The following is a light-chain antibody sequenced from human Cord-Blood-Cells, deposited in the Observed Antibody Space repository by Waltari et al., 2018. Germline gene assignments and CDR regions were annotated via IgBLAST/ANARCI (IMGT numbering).Light chain of an antibody. Sequence: DIQMNQSPSTLSASVGDRVTITCRASQSISSWLAWYQQKPGKAPNLLIYDASSLESGVPSRFSGSGSGTEFTLTISSLQPDDFATYYCQQYNSYSGTFGQGTKVEIK. CDR2: DAS. CDR3: QQYNSYSGT. J-gene: IGKJ1*01. CDR1: QSISSW. V-gene: IGKV1-5*01.